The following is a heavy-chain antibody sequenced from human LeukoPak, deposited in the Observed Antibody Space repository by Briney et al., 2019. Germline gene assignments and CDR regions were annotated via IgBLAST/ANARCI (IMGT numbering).Heavy chain of an antibody. J-gene: IGHJ4*02. CDR3: ARGKRRFDY. V-gene: IGHV3-11*01. CDR1: GFSFNESY. CDR2: ISGRGFSM. Sequence: SGGSLRLSCAASGFSFNESYITWNRQAPGKGLEWVAYISGRGFSMYYADSVKGRFTISRYNARNSLYLNMSSLRADDTAVYYCARGKRRFDYWGQGTLVTVSS.